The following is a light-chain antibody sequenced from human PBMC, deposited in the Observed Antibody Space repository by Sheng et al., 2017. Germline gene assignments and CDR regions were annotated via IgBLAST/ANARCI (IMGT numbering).Light chain of an antibody. Sequence: SYVLTQPPSVSVAPGKTATITCGGNNIGSKSVHWYQQKPGQAPVLVIYNDSDRPSGIPERFSGSNSGNTATLTISRVEAGDEADYYCQVWDSSSDHYVFGTGTNVTVL. V-gene: IGLV3-21*04. CDR3: QVWDSSSDHYV. J-gene: IGLJ1*01. CDR1: NIGSKS. CDR2: NDS.